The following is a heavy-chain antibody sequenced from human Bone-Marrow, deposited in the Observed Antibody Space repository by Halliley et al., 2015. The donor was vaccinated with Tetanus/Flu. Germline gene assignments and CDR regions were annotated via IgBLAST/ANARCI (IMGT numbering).Heavy chain of an antibody. V-gene: IGHV4-34*01. CDR1: DESLSGYY. D-gene: IGHD6-19*01. CDR3: ARGGWRRQRNWFDP. CDR2: ISHSGSA. Sequence: TLSLTCAVVDESLSGYYWSWLRQPPGKGLEWIGEISHSGSARYNSALRSRVTMSVDTSKKQISLKLRSATAADTAVSYCARGGWRRQRNWFDPWGQGTLVTVSS. J-gene: IGHJ5*02.